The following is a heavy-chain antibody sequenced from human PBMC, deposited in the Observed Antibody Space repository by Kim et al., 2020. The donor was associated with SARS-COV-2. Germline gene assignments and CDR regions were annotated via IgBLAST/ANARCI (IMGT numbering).Heavy chain of an antibody. CDR3: AKDRYTSPGIFDY. J-gene: IGHJ4*02. V-gene: IGHV3-23*03. D-gene: IGHD5-18*01. CDR2: IYSDGSST. Sequence: GGSLRPSCAASGFTFSSYAMSWVRQAPGKGLEWVSVIYSDGSSTYYADSVKGRFTISRDNSKNTLYLQMSSPRAEDTALYYCAKDRYTSPGIFDYWGQGTLVTVSS. CDR1: GFTFSSYA.